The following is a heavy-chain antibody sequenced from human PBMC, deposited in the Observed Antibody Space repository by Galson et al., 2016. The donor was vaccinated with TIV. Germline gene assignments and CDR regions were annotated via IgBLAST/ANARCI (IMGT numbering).Heavy chain of an antibody. CDR1: GGSFSGSY. V-gene: IGHV4-34*01. J-gene: IGHJ4*02. CDR2: INHSGGT. Sequence: SETLSLTCAVYGGSFSGSYWSWIRQPPGKGLEWIGEINHSGGTNYNPSLKSRVTISLDTSKNQISLMLSSVTAADTAVYFCARVTLHYYDSSGFSSYFDYWGQGTLVTVSS. CDR3: ARVTLHYYDSSGFSSYFDY. D-gene: IGHD3-22*01.